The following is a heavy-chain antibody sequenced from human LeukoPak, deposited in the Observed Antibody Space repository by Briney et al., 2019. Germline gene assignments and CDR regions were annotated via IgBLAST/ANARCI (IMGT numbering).Heavy chain of an antibody. D-gene: IGHD6-13*01. J-gene: IGHJ4*02. V-gene: IGHV1-69*05. CDR3: ASTVSGMYSRNTCRMDC. CDR2: IIPIFGTA. CDR1: RGTFSSYA. Sequence: SVKVSCKASRGTFSSYAISWVRQAPGQGLEWMGGIIPIFGTANYAQKFQGRVTITTDESTSTAYMELSSLRSEETAAYYCASTVSGMYSRNTCRMDCLGQGTLVTVSS.